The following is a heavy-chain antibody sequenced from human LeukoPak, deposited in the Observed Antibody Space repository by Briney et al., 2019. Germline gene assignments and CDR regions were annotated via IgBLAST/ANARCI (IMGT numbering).Heavy chain of an antibody. J-gene: IGHJ4*02. CDR3: ALPGIAASGTFDY. D-gene: IGHD6-13*01. V-gene: IGHV3-66*01. Sequence: GGSLRLSCAASGFTVSSNYMSWVRQAPGKGLEWVSVIYSGGTTYYADSVKGRFTISRDNSKNTLYLQMNSLRAEDTAVYYCALPGIAASGTFDYWGQGTLVSVSS. CDR2: IYSGGTT. CDR1: GFTVSSNY.